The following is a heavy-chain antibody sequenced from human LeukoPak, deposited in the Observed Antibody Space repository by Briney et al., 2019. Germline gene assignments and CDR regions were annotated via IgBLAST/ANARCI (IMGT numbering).Heavy chain of an antibody. V-gene: IGHV4-38-2*02. CDR2: IYHGGSF. J-gene: IGHJ4*02. Sequence: SETLSLTCNVSGYSISSGYYWAWIRQPPGQGLEWIATIYHGGSFYYNPSLKSRVRISLDTSKNQFSLRLGSVTAADTAVYYCARIVYYHGSGSFNKFDYWGQGTLVTVSS. CDR1: GYSISSGYY. D-gene: IGHD3-10*01. CDR3: ARIVYYHGSGSFNKFDY.